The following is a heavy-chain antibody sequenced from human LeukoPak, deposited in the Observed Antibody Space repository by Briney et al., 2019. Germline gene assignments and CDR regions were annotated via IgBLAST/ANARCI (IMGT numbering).Heavy chain of an antibody. CDR3: ARTALGGWFDP. CDR2: IYYSGST. D-gene: IGHD2-15*01. CDR1: GGSISSGDYY. V-gene: IGHV4-30-4*08. J-gene: IGHJ5*02. Sequence: SETLSLTCTVSGGSISSGDYYWSWIRQPPGKGLEWIGYIYYSGSTYYNPSLKSRVTISVDTSKNQFSLKLSSVTAADPAVYYCARTALGGWFDPWGQGTLVTVSS.